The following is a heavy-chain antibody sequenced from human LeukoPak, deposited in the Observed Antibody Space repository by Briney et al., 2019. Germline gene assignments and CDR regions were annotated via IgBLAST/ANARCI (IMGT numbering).Heavy chain of an antibody. Sequence: PSETLSLTCAVSGGSISSSNWWSWVRQPPGKGLEWIGEIYHSGSTNYNPSLKSRVTISVDKSKNQFSLKLSSVTAADTAVYYCAREPQEGKYYYYYYYMDVWGKGTTVTVSS. CDR1: GGSISSSNW. J-gene: IGHJ6*03. CDR2: IYHSGST. CDR3: AREPQEGKYYYYYYYMDV. D-gene: IGHD3-10*01. V-gene: IGHV4-4*02.